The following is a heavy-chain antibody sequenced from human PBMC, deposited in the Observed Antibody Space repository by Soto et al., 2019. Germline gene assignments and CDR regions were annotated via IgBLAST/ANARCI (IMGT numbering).Heavy chain of an antibody. CDR3: ARQSMVRGVREVLYYYYGMDV. V-gene: IGHV4-39*01. CDR2: IYYSGST. Sequence: QLQLQESGPGLVKPSETLSLTCTVSGGSISSSSYYWGWIRQPPGKGLEWIGSIYYSGSTYYNPSLKSRVTISVDTSKNQFSLKLSSVTAADTAVYYCARQSMVRGVREVLYYYYGMDVWGQGTTVTVSS. J-gene: IGHJ6*02. CDR1: GGSISSSSYY. D-gene: IGHD3-10*01.